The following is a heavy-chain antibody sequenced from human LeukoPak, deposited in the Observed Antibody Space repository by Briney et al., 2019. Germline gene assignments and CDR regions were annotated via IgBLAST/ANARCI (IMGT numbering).Heavy chain of an antibody. J-gene: IGHJ4*02. Sequence: PSETLSLTCTVSGGSISSYYWSWIRQPPGKGLEWIGYIYYSGSTNYNPSLKSRVTISVATSKNQFSLKLSSVTAAGTAVYYCARSITMVRGVIRRSYYFDYWGQGTLVTVSS. CDR1: GGSISSYY. V-gene: IGHV4-59*08. CDR2: IYYSGST. CDR3: ARSITMVRGVIRRSYYFDY. D-gene: IGHD3-10*01.